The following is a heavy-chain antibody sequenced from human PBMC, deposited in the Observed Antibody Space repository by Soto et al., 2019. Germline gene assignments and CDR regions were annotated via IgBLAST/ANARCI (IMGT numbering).Heavy chain of an antibody. V-gene: IGHV1-3*01. CDR2: INAGNGNT. CDR3: ARDLSYYYGMDV. D-gene: IGHD3-9*01. Sequence: ASVKVSWKASGYTLPSYAMHWVRQAPGQRLEWMGWINAGNGNTKYSQKFQGRVTITRDTSASTAYMELSSLRSEDTAVYYCARDLSYYYGMDVWGQGTTVTVSS. CDR1: GYTLPSYA. J-gene: IGHJ6*02.